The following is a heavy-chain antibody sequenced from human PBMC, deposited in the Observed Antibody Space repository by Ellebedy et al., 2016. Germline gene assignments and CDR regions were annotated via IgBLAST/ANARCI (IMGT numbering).Heavy chain of an antibody. Sequence: SETLSLTCTVSDYSISSGCSWGWIRQPPGKGLEWIASIYHGGTILYNPSLKSRVTISVDTSRNQFSLKLTSVTAADTAVYYCARDPEVKDFDYWGQGTLVTVSS. J-gene: IGHJ4*02. CDR2: IYHGGTI. CDR3: ARDPEVKDFDY. V-gene: IGHV4-38-2*02. CDR1: DYSISSGCS. D-gene: IGHD4-23*01.